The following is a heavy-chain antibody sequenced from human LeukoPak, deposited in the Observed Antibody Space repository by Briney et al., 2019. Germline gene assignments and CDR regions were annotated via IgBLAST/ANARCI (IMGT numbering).Heavy chain of an antibody. CDR2: ISYDGSNK. J-gene: IGHJ4*02. CDR3: AREPGHRGYFDY. CDR1: GFTFSNYG. V-gene: IGHV3-30*03. D-gene: IGHD3-10*01. Sequence: PGGSLRLSCAASGFTFSNYGMHWVRQAPGKGLEWVAVISYDGSNKYYADSVKGRFTISRDNSKNTLYLQMNSLRAEDTAVYYCAREPGHRGYFDYWGQGTLVTVSS.